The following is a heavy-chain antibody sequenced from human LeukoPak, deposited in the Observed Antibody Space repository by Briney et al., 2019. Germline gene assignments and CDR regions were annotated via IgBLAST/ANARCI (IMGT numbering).Heavy chain of an antibody. CDR3: AKTPILFNYYGMDV. V-gene: IGHV3-30*02. J-gene: IGHJ6*02. Sequence: PGGSLRLSCAASGFTFSSYGMHWVRQAPGKGLEWVAVIWYDGSNKYYADSVKGRFTISRDNSKNTLYLQMNSLRAEDTAVYYCAKTPILFNYYGMDVWGQGTAVTVSS. D-gene: IGHD2-15*01. CDR2: IWYDGSNK. CDR1: GFTFSSYG.